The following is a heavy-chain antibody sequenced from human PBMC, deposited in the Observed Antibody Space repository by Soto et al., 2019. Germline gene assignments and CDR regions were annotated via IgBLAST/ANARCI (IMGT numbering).Heavy chain of an antibody. D-gene: IGHD2-8*01. V-gene: IGHV1-8*02. CDR3: ASFNYYCTNGVCYSDY. CDR2: MNPNSGNT. CDR1: GYTFTSYG. J-gene: IGHJ4*02. Sequence: ASVKVSCKASGYTFTSYGISWVRQATGQGLEWMGWMNPNSGNTGYAQKFQGRVTMTRNTSISTAYMELSSLRSEDTAVYYCASFNYYCTNGVCYSDYWGQGTLVTVSS.